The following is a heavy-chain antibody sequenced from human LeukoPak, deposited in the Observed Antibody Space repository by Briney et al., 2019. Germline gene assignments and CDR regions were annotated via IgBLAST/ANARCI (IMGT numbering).Heavy chain of an antibody. D-gene: IGHD4/OR15-4a*01. CDR1: AGSFISSSHH. J-gene: IGHJ5*01. CDR2: VYYGRTT. V-gene: IGHV4-39*01. CDR3: VRHDGRGGASMGAFDS. Sequence: PSETLSLTCTVSAGSFISSSHHWGWIRQSPGKGLEWIGSVYYGRTTYYNPSLDGRVTVSLDTSANQFSLQLNSVTAADTAVYYCVRHDGRGGASMGAFDSWGQGSLVTVSS.